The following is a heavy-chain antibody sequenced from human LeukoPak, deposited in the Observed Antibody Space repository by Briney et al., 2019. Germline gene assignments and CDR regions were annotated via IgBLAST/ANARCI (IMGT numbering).Heavy chain of an antibody. CDR1: GFTFSTYD. J-gene: IGHJ4*02. V-gene: IGHV3-48*04. D-gene: IGHD5-24*01. CDR3: ARKEMATISYYFDY. Sequence: GGSLRLSCAASGFTFSTYDMNWVRQAPGKGLEWVSCSSGSSGAISYADSVKGRFTISRDNAKNSLYLQMNSLRAEDTAVYYCARKEMATISYYFDYWGQGTLVTVSS. CDR2: SSGSSGAI.